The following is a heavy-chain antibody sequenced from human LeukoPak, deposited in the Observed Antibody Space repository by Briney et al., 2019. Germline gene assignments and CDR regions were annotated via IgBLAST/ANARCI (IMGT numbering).Heavy chain of an antibody. D-gene: IGHD6-6*01. CDR1: GYTFTSYY. V-gene: IGHV1-46*01. CDR2: INPSGGST. CDR3: ARDNARLVDAFDI. Sequence: ASVKVSCKASGYTFTSYYMHWVRQALGHGLDWMGIINPSGGSTSYAQKFQGRVTMTRDTSTSTVYMELSSLRSEDTAVYYCARDNARLVDAFDIWGQGTMVTVSS. J-gene: IGHJ3*02.